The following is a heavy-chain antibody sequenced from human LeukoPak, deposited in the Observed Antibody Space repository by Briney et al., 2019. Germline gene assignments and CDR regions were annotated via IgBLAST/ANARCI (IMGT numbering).Heavy chain of an antibody. J-gene: IGHJ4*02. Sequence: PGGSLRLSCAASGFTVSSTYMSWVRQAPGKGLEWVSVIYSGGSTYYADSVKGRFTISRDNTKNTLYLQMNSLRAEDTAVYYWARGGDYDPLDYWGQGTLVTVSS. CDR1: GFTVSSTY. CDR3: ARGGDYDPLDY. V-gene: IGHV3-53*01. D-gene: IGHD4-17*01. CDR2: IYSGGST.